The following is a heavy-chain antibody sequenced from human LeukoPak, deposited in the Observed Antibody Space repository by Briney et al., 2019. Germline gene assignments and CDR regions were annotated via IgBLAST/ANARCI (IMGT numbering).Heavy chain of an antibody. D-gene: IGHD1-1*01. J-gene: IGHJ4*02. CDR1: GGSFSGYY. Sequence: PSETLSLTCAVYGGSFSGYYWSWIRQPPGKGLEWIGEINHSGSTNYNPSLKSRVTISVDTSKNQFSLKLSSVTAADTAVYYCARGIRSGGVFSTHDYWGQGTLVTVSS. CDR3: ARGIRSGGVFSTHDY. CDR2: INHSGST. V-gene: IGHV4-34*01.